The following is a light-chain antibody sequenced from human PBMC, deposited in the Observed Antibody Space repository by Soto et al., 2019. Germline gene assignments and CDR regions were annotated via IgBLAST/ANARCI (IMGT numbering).Light chain of an antibody. CDR1: QGISSA. Sequence: AIQLTQSPSSLSASVGDRVTITCRASQGISSALAWYQQKPGKAPKLLIYDASSLESGVPSRFSGSGSGTDFTLTISSLQPEDFATYYCQQSNSYPPGYTFGQGTKLEIK. J-gene: IGKJ2*01. CDR2: DAS. CDR3: QQSNSYPPGYT. V-gene: IGKV1-13*02.